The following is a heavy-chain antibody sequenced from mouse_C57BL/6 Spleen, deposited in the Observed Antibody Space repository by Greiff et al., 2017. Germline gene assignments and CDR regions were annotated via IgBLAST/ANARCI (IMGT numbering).Heavy chain of an antibody. CDR1: GYSFTDYC. V-gene: IGHV1-39*01. D-gene: IGHD2-3*01. CDR2: INPNYGTT. Sequence: EVQLQQSGPELVRPGASVKISCKASGYSFTDYCMNWVKQSTGQGLEWIGEINPNYGTTSYNQKFKGKATLTVDKSSSTAYMQLNSLTSEDSAVYYCARDGERVGFGDWGQGTLVS. CDR3: ARDGERVGFGD. J-gene: IGHJ3*02.